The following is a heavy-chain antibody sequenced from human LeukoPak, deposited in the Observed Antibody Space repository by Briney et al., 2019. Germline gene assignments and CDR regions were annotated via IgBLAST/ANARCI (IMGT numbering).Heavy chain of an antibody. D-gene: IGHD1-26*01. CDR2: ISSSGSTI. Sequence: GGSLRLSCAASGFTFSSYSMNWVRQAPGKGLEWVSYISSSGSTIYYADSVKGRFTISRDHAKNSLYLQMNSLRAEGTAVYYCARGRVGATTFFDYWGQGTLVTVSS. CDR3: ARGRVGATTFFDY. V-gene: IGHV3-48*04. J-gene: IGHJ4*02. CDR1: GFTFSSYS.